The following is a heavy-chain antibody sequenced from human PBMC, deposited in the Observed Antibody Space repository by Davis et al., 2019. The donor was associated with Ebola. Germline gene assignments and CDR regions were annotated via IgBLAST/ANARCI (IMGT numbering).Heavy chain of an antibody. V-gene: IGHV1-8*01. CDR3: ARGQAVAVSYYYGMDV. CDR2: MNPNSGNT. Sequence: AASVKVSCKASGYTFTSYDLNWVRQATGQGLEWMGWMNPNSGNTGYAQKFQGRVTMTRNTSISTAYMELSSLRSEDTAVYYCARGQAVAVSYYYGMDVWGQGTTVTVSS. D-gene: IGHD6-19*01. CDR1: GYTFTSYD. J-gene: IGHJ6*02.